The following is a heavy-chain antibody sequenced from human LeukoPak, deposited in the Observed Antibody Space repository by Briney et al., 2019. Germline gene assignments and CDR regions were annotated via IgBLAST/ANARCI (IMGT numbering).Heavy chain of an antibody. V-gene: IGHV3-53*01. J-gene: IGHJ3*02. CDR1: GFSVSNNY. D-gene: IGHD1-1*01. Sequence: GGSLRLSCAASGFSVSNNYMSWVRQPPGKGLEWVSVIYSGGSTYYADSVKGRFTISRDNSKNTLYLQVNSLRAEDTAVYYCASNLGARNAFDIWGQGTMVTVPS. CDR3: ASNLGARNAFDI. CDR2: IYSGGST.